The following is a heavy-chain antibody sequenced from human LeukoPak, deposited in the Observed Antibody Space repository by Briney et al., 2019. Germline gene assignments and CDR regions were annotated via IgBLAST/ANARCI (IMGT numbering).Heavy chain of an antibody. D-gene: IGHD3-16*01. CDR3: AKDGGQGADY. Sequence: GGSLRLSCAASGFTFNRRGMHWVRQAPGKGLEWVSVIYSGGSTYYADSVKGRFTISRDNSKNTLYLQMNSLRAEDTAVYYCAKDGGQGADYWGQGTLVTVSS. CDR2: IYSGGST. J-gene: IGHJ4*02. V-gene: IGHV3-NL1*01. CDR1: GFTFNRRG.